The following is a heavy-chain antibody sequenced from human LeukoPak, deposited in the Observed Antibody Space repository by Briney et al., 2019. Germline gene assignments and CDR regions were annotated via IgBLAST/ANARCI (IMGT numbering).Heavy chain of an antibody. V-gene: IGHV3-66*03. CDR3: ARDYYDSSGAGSL. CDR1: GLTVSINH. CDR2: IYSCVST. D-gene: IGHD3-22*01. J-gene: IGHJ4*02. Sequence: GGSLRLSCAPSGLTVSINHMSWVRHAPGGGREGGAVIYSCVSTCCADSIKDPFTISRDNSKSTLYLQMNSLRAEDTAVYYCARDYYDSSGAGSLWGQGTLVTVSS.